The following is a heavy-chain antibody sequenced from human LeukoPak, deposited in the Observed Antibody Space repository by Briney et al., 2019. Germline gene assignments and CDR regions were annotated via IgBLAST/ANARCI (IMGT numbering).Heavy chain of an antibody. Sequence: PGGSLRLSCAASGFTFSSYAMHWVRQAPGKGLEYVSAISSNGGSTYYANSVKGRFTISRDNSKNTLYLQMGSLRAEDMAVYYCARAAVRGVTPDYWGQGTLVTVSS. J-gene: IGHJ4*02. CDR1: GFTFSSYA. V-gene: IGHV3-64*01. D-gene: IGHD3-10*01. CDR3: ARAAVRGVTPDY. CDR2: ISSNGGST.